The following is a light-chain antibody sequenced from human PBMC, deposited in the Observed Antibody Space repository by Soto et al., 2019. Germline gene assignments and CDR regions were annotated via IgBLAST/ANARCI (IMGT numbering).Light chain of an antibody. J-gene: IGKJ4*01. CDR3: QQYYSDPLT. CDR1: QGIRND. V-gene: IGKV1-17*01. CDR2: AAS. Sequence: DIQMTQSPSSLSASVGDRVTITCRASQGIRNDLGWYQQKPGKAPKLLIYAASSLQSGVPSRFSGSGSETDYTLTISRLQSEDFATYYCQQYYSDPLTFGGGTKVDIK.